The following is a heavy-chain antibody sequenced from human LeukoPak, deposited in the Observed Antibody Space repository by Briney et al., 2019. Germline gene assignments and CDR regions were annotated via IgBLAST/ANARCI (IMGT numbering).Heavy chain of an antibody. V-gene: IGHV1-69*13. CDR1: GGTVISYA. D-gene: IGHD5-18*01. Sequence: SVKVSCKASGGTVISYAISWVRQAPGQGLEWMGGIIPIFGTANYAQKFQGRVTITADESTSTAYMELSSLRSEDTAVYYCARNSPDGAAMVPFDYWGQGTLVTVSS. CDR3: ARNSPDGAAMVPFDY. CDR2: IIPIFGTA. J-gene: IGHJ4*02.